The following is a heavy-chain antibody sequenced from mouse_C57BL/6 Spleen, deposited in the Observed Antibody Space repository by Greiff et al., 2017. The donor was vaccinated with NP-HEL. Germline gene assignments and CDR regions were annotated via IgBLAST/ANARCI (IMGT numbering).Heavy chain of an antibody. CDR1: GFNIKDYY. CDR2: IDPEDGET. J-gene: IGHJ2*01. D-gene: IGHD1-1*01. Sequence: EVQLQQSGAELVKPGASVKLSCTASGFNIKDYYMHWVKQRTEQGLEWIGRIDPEDGETKYVPKFQGKATITADTSSNTAYLQLSSLTSEDTAVYYCAKVSPYYGSSYGVYFDYWGQGTTLTVSS. V-gene: IGHV14-2*01. CDR3: AKVSPYYGSSYGVYFDY.